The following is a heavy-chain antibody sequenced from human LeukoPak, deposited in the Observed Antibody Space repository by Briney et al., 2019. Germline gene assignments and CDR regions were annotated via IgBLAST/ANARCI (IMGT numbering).Heavy chain of an antibody. Sequence: SGGPLRLSCASSRFTFSSYEMNWVRQTPGKGLEWVSYISSSGSTISYADSVKGRFTISRDNAKNSLYLQMNSLRADDTAVYYCAREAAADVFDIWGQGTMVTVSS. J-gene: IGHJ3*02. V-gene: IGHV3-48*03. CDR2: ISSSGSTI. CDR1: RFTFSSYE. D-gene: IGHD6-13*01. CDR3: AREAAADVFDI.